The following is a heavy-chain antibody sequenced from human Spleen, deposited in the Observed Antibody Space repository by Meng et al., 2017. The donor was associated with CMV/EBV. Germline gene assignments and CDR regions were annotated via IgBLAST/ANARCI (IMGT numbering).Heavy chain of an antibody. CDR1: GFTFSSYA. D-gene: IGHD6-6*01. J-gene: IGHJ4*02. CDR2: ISGSGGST. V-gene: IGHV3-23*01. CDR3: AKDRAIHSSSYYFDY. Sequence: ESLKISCAASGFTFSSYAMSWVRQAPGKGLEWVSAISGSGGSTYYADSVKGRFTISRDNSKNTLYLQMNSLRAEDTAVYYCAKDRAIHSSSYYFDYWGQGTLVTVSS.